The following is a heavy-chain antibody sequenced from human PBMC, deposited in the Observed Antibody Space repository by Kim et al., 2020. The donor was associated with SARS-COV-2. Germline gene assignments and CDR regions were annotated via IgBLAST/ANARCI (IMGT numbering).Heavy chain of an antibody. CDR2: INAGNGNT. CDR1: GYTFTSYA. CDR3: ARGGLLLWFGESFYFDY. V-gene: IGHV1-3*01. D-gene: IGHD3-10*01. J-gene: IGHJ4*02. Sequence: ASVKVSCKASGYTFTSYAMHWVRQAPGQRLEWMGWINAGNGNTKYSQKFQGRVTITRDTSASTAYMELSSLRSEDTAVYYCARGGLLLWFGESFYFDYWGQGTLVTVSS.